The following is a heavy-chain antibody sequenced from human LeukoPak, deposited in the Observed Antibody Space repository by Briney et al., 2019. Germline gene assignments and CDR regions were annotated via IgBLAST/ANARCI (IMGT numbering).Heavy chain of an antibody. CDR3: AKDLRSGYYYDAFDI. CDR2: ISARGVST. J-gene: IGHJ3*02. CDR1: GITFSSYA. V-gene: IGHV3-23*01. Sequence: GGSLRLSCAASGITFSSYAMSWVRQAPGKGLEWVSAISARGVSTYYADSVQVRFTISRDYSKNTLFLQMNSLRAEDTAVYYCAKDLRSGYYYDAFDIWGQGTMVTVSS. D-gene: IGHD3-22*01.